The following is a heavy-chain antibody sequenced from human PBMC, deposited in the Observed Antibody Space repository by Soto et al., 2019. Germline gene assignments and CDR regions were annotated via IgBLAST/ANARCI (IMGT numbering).Heavy chain of an antibody. D-gene: IGHD6-6*01. V-gene: IGHV4-31*03. Sequence: QVQLQESGPGLVKPSQTLSLTCTVSGGSISSGGYYWSWIRQHPGKGLEWIGYIYYSGSTYYNPSLKSRVTISVDTSKNQFSLKLSSVTAADTAVYYCARSVPRASSSRNAFDIWGQGTMVTVSS. CDR1: GGSISSGGYY. J-gene: IGHJ3*02. CDR2: IYYSGST. CDR3: ARSVPRASSSRNAFDI.